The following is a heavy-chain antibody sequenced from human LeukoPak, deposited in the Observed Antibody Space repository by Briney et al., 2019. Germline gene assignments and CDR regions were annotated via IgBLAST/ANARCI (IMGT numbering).Heavy chain of an antibody. J-gene: IGHJ4*02. CDR2: IYFSGST. D-gene: IGHD3-22*01. V-gene: IGHV4-59*01. Sequence: PSETLSLTCTVSGGSIYGYYWSWVRQPPGKALEWIGYIYFSGSTNYNPSLKSRAIISINTSKSQFSLTLNSVTAADTAVYHCANLPRFNYYYDSSGHRALDYWGQGTLVTVSS. CDR3: ANLPRFNYYYDSSGHRALDY. CDR1: GGSIYGYY.